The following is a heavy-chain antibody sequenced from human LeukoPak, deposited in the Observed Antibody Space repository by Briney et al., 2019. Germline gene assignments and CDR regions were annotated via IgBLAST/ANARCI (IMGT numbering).Heavy chain of an antibody. V-gene: IGHV4-34*01. J-gene: IGHJ4*02. CDR2: INHAGNT. CDR3: ARGSSFDGYCAPGACQAGYYDM. CDR1: GDSFSRYL. Sequence: SETLSLTCAVSGDSFSRYLWNWVRQSPGKPLDYLAEINHAGNTNYNPSLKNRVLLSVDKSKNQFSLRLTSVTAADTAVYFCARGSSFDGYCAPGACQAGYYDMWGQGTLVSVSS. D-gene: IGHD2-2*03.